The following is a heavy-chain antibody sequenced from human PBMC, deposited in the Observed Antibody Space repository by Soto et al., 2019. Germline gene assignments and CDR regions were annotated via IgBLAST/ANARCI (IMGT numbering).Heavy chain of an antibody. Sequence: ASVKVSCKASGYTFTGYYMHWVRQAPGQGLEWMGWINPNSGGTNYAQKCQGWVTMTRDTSISTAYMELSRLRSDDTAVYYCAIVALGYCSGGSCLGPFDYWGQGTLVTVSS. V-gene: IGHV1-2*04. D-gene: IGHD2-15*01. J-gene: IGHJ4*02. CDR1: GYTFTGYY. CDR2: INPNSGGT. CDR3: AIVALGYCSGGSCLGPFDY.